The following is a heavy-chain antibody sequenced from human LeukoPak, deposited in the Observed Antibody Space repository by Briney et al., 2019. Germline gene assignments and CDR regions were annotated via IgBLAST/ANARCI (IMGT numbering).Heavy chain of an antibody. Sequence: GGSLRLSCAASGFTFSSYGMHWVRQAPGKGLEWVAFIRYDGSNKYYADSVKGRFTISRDNSKNTLYLQMNSLRAEDTAVYYCANNYDSSGGFDYWGQGTLVTVSS. CDR2: IRYDGSNK. J-gene: IGHJ4*02. CDR1: GFTFSSYG. V-gene: IGHV3-30*02. CDR3: ANNYDSSGGFDY. D-gene: IGHD3-22*01.